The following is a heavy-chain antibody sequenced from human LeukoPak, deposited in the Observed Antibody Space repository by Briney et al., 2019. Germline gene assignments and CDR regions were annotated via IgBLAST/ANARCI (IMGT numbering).Heavy chain of an antibody. Sequence: PSETLSLTCAVSGVSFNDYYWSWVRQTPGKGLERIGEINHSGYTNDSPSLESRVTLSIDTSRKQFSLNLRSVTVADTGIYYCTRMTTGHDYWGQGTLVTVSS. CDR2: INHSGYT. V-gene: IGHV4-34*01. CDR3: TRMTTGHDY. D-gene: IGHD4-17*01. J-gene: IGHJ4*02. CDR1: GVSFNDYY.